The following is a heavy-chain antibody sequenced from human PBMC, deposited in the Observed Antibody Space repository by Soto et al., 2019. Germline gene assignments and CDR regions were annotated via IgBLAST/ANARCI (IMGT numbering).Heavy chain of an antibody. V-gene: IGHV4-30-4*01. Sequence: QVQLQESGPGLVKPSQTLSLTCTVSGGSISSGDYYWSWIRQPPGKGLEWIGYIYYSGSTYYNPSLKSRVTISVDTSKNQFSLKLSSVTAADTAVYYCARGAPGYYDYGWGSPDYYYYGMDVWGQGTTVTVSS. D-gene: IGHD3-16*01. CDR2: IYYSGST. J-gene: IGHJ6*02. CDR3: ARGAPGYYDYGWGSPDYYYYGMDV. CDR1: GGSISSGDYY.